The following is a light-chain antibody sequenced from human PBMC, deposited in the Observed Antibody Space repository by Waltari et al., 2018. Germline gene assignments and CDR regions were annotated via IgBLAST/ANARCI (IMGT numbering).Light chain of an antibody. V-gene: IGLV2-14*03. Sequence: QSALTQPASVSGSPGQSHTISCTGTSSDVGGYNYVSGYQQHTGRPPKVMIYDVSNRPSGVSNRFSGSKSGNTASLTISGLQAEDEADYYCSSFTGSSTLVFGGGTKLTVL. CDR3: SSFTGSSTLV. CDR2: DVS. J-gene: IGLJ2*01. CDR1: SSDVGGYNY.